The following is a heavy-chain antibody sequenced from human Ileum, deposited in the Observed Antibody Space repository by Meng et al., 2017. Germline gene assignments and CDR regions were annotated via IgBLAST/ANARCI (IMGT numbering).Heavy chain of an antibody. V-gene: IGHV4-4*02. CDR2: ISQESGRT. CDR1: GDSISRRDW. D-gene: IGHD2-21*01. CDR3: VRNEGYSLGD. Sequence: VELQGSGPGLVKPSGTQSPPCAVSGDSISRRDWWSWVRQPPGKGLEWIGEISQESGRTNYNPSLKSRVTISLDKSKNQFSLNLNSVTAADTAVYYCVRNEGYSLGDWGQGTLVTVSS. J-gene: IGHJ4*02.